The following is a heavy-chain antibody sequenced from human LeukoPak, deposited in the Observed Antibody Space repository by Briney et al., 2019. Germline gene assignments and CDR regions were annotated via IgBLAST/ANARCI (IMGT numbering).Heavy chain of an antibody. J-gene: IGHJ4*02. CDR3: AKDRRGSWYGYFDY. CDR2: ISWDGGST. Sequence: PGGSLRLSCAASGFTFDDYTMHWVRQAPGKGLEWVSLISWDGGSTYYADSVKGRFTISRDNSKNSLYLQMNSLRTEDTALYYCAKDRRGSWYGYFDYWGQGTLVTVSS. V-gene: IGHV3-43*01. CDR1: GFTFDDYT. D-gene: IGHD6-13*01.